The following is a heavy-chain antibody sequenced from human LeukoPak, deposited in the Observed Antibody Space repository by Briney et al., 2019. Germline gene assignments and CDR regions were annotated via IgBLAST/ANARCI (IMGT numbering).Heavy chain of an antibody. CDR1: GFTFSIYA. J-gene: IGHJ4*02. Sequence: PGGSLRLSCAASGFTFSIYAMSWVRQAPGQGLEWVSAISGSGGGTYYADSVKGRFTISRDNSKNTLYLQMNSLRAEDTAVYYCAKDLGESSDYWGQGTLVTVSS. CDR3: AKDLGESSDY. V-gene: IGHV3-23*01. D-gene: IGHD7-27*01. CDR2: ISGSGGGT.